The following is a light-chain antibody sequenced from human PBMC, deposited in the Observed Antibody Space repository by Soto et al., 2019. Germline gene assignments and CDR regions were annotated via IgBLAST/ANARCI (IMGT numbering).Light chain of an antibody. CDR3: QQSHSSPPT. Sequence: DIQMTQSPSSLSASVEDRVIITCRASQSISNHLNWYQQKPGKAPKLLIFAASSLQSGVPSRFSGSRSGPDFTLTIRSMQTEPFPNYYCQQSHSSPPTFGQGTKVDIK. J-gene: IGKJ1*01. V-gene: IGKV1-39*01. CDR2: AAS. CDR1: QSISNH.